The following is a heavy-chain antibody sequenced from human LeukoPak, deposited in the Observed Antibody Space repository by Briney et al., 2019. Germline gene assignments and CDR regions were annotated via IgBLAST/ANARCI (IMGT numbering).Heavy chain of an antibody. V-gene: IGHV4-59*01. J-gene: IGHJ2*01. CDR1: GGSISSYY. CDR3: AREREGYSYGYWYFDL. CDR2: IFYSGST. Sequence: SETLSLTCTVSGGSISSYYWSWIRQTPGKGLEWIGYIFYSGSTNYNPSLKSRVTISVDTSKNQFSLKLNSVTAADTAVYYCAREREGYSYGYWYFDLWGRGTLVTVSS. D-gene: IGHD5-18*01.